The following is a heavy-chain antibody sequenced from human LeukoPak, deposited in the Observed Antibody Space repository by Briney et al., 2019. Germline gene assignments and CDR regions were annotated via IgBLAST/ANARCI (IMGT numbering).Heavy chain of an antibody. J-gene: IGHJ4*02. Sequence: SETLSLTCTVSGGSISSYYWNWIRQPPGKGLEWIGYIYYSGSTYYNPSLKSRVTISVDTSKNQFSLKLSSVTAADTAVYYCASLPYYYDSSGDYWGQGTLVTVSS. D-gene: IGHD3-22*01. V-gene: IGHV4-59*06. CDR2: IYYSGST. CDR1: GGSISSYY. CDR3: ASLPYYYDSSGDY.